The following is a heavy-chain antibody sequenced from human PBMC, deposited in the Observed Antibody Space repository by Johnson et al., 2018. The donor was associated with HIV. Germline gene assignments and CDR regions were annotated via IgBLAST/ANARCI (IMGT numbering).Heavy chain of an antibody. CDR1: GFTFSSYP. Sequence: QVQLVEYGGGVVQPGRSLRLSCAASGFTFSSYPMHWVRQAPGKGLEWVAFISYDGNSKYFADSVKGRFTISRDNSKNTLYLQMNSLRPEDTAVYYCARLPSGYSRDAFDIWGQGTMVTVSS. D-gene: IGHD5-18*01. CDR3: ARLPSGYSRDAFDI. J-gene: IGHJ3*02. V-gene: IGHV3-30*04. CDR2: ISYDGNSK.